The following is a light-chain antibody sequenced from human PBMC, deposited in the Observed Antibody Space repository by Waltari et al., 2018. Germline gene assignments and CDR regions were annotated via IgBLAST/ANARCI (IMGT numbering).Light chain of an antibody. CDR3: QQSFNVPYT. J-gene: IGKJ2*01. CDR2: HAS. V-gene: IGKV3-15*01. CDR1: RHIGGS. Sequence: MTQSPDTLSMSAGESVTLSCRASRHIGGSLAWYQQKAGQAPRLLFYHASTRATGVADRFSAAGSGTDFTLTISSLQPEDFATYSCQQSFNVPYTFGQGTKLEL.